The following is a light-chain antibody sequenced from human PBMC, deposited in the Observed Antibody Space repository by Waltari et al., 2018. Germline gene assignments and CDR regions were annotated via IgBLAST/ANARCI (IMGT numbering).Light chain of an antibody. V-gene: IGKV2-24*01. CDR1: QTLLHSDGNTY. CDR2: KIS. J-gene: IGKJ1*01. CDR3: QQYNSYPRT. Sequence: DIVLTQTPLSSPVTLGQPASISCRSSQTLLHSDGNTYLSWLQQSPGQPPRLLIYKISNRFSGVPDRFSGSGAGTDFTLKISSLQPEDFATYYCQQYNSYPRTFGQGTKVEIK.